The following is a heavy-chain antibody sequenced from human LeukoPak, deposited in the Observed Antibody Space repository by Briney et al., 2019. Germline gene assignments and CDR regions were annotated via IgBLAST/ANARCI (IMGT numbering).Heavy chain of an antibody. Sequence: PGGSLRLSCAASGFTFSSYAMHWVRQAPGKGLEWVAVISFDGSNKYYADSVKGRLTISRDNSKNTLYLQMNSLRAEDTAVYYCARAPGRFLEWLLLDYWGQGTLVTVSS. CDR3: ARAPGRFLEWLLLDY. CDR2: ISFDGSNK. CDR1: GFTFSSYA. D-gene: IGHD3-3*01. J-gene: IGHJ4*02. V-gene: IGHV3-30-3*01.